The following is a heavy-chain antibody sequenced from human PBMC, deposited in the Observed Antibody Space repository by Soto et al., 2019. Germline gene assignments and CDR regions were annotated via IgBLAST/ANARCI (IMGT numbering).Heavy chain of an antibody. CDR1: GYTFTSYG. Sequence: ASVKVSCKASGYTFTSYGISWVRQAPGQGLEWMGWISAYNGNTNYAQKLQGRVTMTTDTSTSTAYMELRSLRSDDTAVYYCANSALLRSRHYYRLAVWGQGTTVTVSS. CDR3: ANSALLRSRHYYRLAV. V-gene: IGHV1-18*01. D-gene: IGHD3-9*01. CDR2: ISAYNGNT. J-gene: IGHJ6*02.